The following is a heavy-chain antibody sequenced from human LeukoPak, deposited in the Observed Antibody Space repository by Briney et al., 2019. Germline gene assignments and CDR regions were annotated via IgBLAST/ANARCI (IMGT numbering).Heavy chain of an antibody. CDR1: GYTFSNYA. V-gene: IGHV1-18*01. Sequence: ASVKVSCKASGYTFSNYAISWVRQAPGQGLEWMGWISGYNGNRNYAQKFQGRVTMTTDTVTSTAYMELRSLRADDTAVYYCARDGLIAAAGSFSYWGQGTLVTVSS. CDR2: ISGYNGNR. CDR3: ARDGLIAAAGSFSY. J-gene: IGHJ4*02. D-gene: IGHD6-13*01.